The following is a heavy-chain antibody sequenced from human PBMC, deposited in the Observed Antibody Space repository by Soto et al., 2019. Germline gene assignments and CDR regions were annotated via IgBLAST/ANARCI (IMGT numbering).Heavy chain of an antibody. D-gene: IGHD6-19*01. J-gene: IGHJ2*01. CDR1: GFTFSSYG. CDR2: IWYDGSNK. V-gene: IGHV3-33*01. Sequence: QVQLEESGGGVVQPGRSLRLSCAASGFTFSSYGMHWVRQAPGKGLEWVAVIWYDGSNKYYADSVKGRSTISRDNSKNTLYLQMNSLGAEDTAVYYCARIPQIAVAGTRFGYFDLWGRGTLVTVSS. CDR3: ARIPQIAVAGTRFGYFDL.